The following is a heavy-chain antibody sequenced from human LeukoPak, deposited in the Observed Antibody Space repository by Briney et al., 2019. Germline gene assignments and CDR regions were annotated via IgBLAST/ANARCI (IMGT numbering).Heavy chain of an antibody. CDR3: ARASTREAYGEGLFDY. V-gene: IGHV4-4*02. D-gene: IGHD3-10*01. CDR2: IYHSGST. CDR1: GGSISSSNW. J-gene: IGHJ4*02. Sequence: PSGTLSLTCPVSGGSISSSNWWSWVRQPPGKGLEWIGEIYHSGSTNYNPSLKSRVTISVDKSKNQFSLKLSSVTAADTAVYYCARASTREAYGEGLFDYWGQGTLVTVSS.